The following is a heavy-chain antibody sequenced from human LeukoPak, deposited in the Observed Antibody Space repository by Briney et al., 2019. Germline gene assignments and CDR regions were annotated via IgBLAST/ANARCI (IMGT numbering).Heavy chain of an antibody. CDR2: ILHDGSQK. CDR3: AQRGGLGS. J-gene: IGHJ4*02. Sequence: SGGSLRLSCGASGFTFSRFAMHWVRQAPGNGLEWVAIILHDGSQKYYADSVKGRFTCSRDNSKNTLHLQMNSLRPEDTAVYYCAQRGGLGSWDQGTRVTVSS. V-gene: IGHV3-30*04. CDR1: GFTFSRFA. D-gene: IGHD3-16*01.